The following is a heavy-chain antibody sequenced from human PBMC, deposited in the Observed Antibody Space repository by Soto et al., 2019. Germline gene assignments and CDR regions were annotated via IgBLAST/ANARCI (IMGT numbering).Heavy chain of an antibody. CDR3: ARDAAYYYDSSDSSLADAFDI. CDR1: GFTFSSYG. Sequence: PGGSLRLSCAASGFTFSSYGMHWVRQAPGKGLEWVAVIWYDGSNKYYADSVKGRFTISGDNSKNTLYLQMNSLRAEDTAVYYCARDAAYYYDSSDSSLADAFDIWGQGTMVTVSS. CDR2: IWYDGSNK. D-gene: IGHD3-22*01. J-gene: IGHJ3*02. V-gene: IGHV3-33*01.